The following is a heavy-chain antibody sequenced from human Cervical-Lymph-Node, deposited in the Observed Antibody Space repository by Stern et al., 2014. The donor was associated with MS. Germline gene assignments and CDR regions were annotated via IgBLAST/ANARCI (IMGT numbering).Heavy chain of an antibody. Sequence: VQLVESGGGVVQPGRSLRLSCAASGFTFSSYGMHWVRQAPGKGLEWVAVISYDGSNKYYADSVKERFTISRDNSKNTLYLQMNSLRAEDTAVYYCAKDRAQSLYYCYGMDVWGQGTTVTVSS. CDR3: AKDRAQSLYYCYGMDV. CDR1: GFTFSSYG. J-gene: IGHJ6*02. CDR2: ISYDGSNK. D-gene: IGHD4-11*01. V-gene: IGHV3-30*18.